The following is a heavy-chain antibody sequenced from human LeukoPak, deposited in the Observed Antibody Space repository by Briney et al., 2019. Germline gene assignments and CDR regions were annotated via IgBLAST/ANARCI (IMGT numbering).Heavy chain of an antibody. V-gene: IGHV2-5*02. D-gene: IGHD3-10*01. CDR1: GFSLSTSGVG. CDR2: IYWDDDK. Sequence: VSGPTLVKPTQTLTLTCTFSGFSLSTSGVGVGWIRQPPGKALEWLALIYWDDDKRYSPSLKSRLTITKDTSKNQVVLTMTNMDPVDTATYYCARDGNHGSGRDDAFDIWGQGTMVTVSS. CDR3: ARDGNHGSGRDDAFDI. J-gene: IGHJ3*02.